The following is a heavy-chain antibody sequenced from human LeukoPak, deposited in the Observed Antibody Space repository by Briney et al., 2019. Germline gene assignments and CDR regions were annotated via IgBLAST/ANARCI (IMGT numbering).Heavy chain of an antibody. V-gene: IGHV3-7*01. CDR1: GFXFSSYW. CDR3: ARGEGYYDFWSGYYTGLGYYGMDV. Sequence: LXXSXXASGFXFSSYWMSWVRQAPGKGLEWVANIKQGGSEKYYVDSVKGRFTISRDNAKNSLYLQMNSLRAEDTAVYYCARGEGYYDFWSGYYTGLGYYGMDVWGQGTTVTVSS. J-gene: IGHJ6*02. CDR2: IKQGGSEK. D-gene: IGHD3-3*01.